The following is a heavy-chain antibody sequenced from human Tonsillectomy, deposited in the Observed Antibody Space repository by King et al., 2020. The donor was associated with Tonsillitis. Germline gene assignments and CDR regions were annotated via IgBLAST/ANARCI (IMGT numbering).Heavy chain of an antibody. V-gene: IGHV2-5*02. Sequence: ITLKESGPTLVKPTQTLTLTCTFSGFSLSTSGMGVGWIRQPPGKALEWLALIYWDDDKRFSPSLKSRLNITKDTSKNQVVLTIPNMDPVDTATYYCAHKPKPLSHLYFDPWGQGTLVTVSS. D-gene: IGHD3-16*02. CDR2: IYWDDDK. J-gene: IGHJ4*02. CDR3: AHKPKPLSHLYFDP. CDR1: GFSLSTSGMG.